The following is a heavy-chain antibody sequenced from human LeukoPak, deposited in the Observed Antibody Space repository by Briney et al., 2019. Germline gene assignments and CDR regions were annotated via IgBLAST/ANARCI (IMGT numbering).Heavy chain of an antibody. CDR2: INPNSGGT. V-gene: IGHV1-2*02. D-gene: IGHD6-13*01. J-gene: IGHJ4*02. CDR1: GGTFSTHS. CDR3: ARDFGIFGSSSWTGLDY. Sequence: ASVKVSCKASGGTFSTHSISWVRQAPGQGPEWMGWINPNSGGTNYAQNFQGRVTMTRDTSISTAYMELSSLRSDDTAVYYCARDFGIFGSSSWTGLDYWGQGTLVTVSS.